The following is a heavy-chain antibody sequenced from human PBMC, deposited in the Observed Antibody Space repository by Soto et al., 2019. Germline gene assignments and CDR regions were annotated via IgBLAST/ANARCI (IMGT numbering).Heavy chain of an antibody. CDR1: GFTFRNYG. CDR3: ARDQLYYNDISGRPLNAFDV. CDR2: IGIGSSTK. D-gene: IGHD3-22*01. J-gene: IGHJ3*01. Sequence: GGSLRLSCAASGFTFRNYGMDWVRQAPGKGLEWVAYIGIGSSTKYYADSVKGRFTISRDNAKNSLYLQMNSLRAEDTAVYYCARDQLYYNDISGRPLNAFDVWGQGTMVTVSS. V-gene: IGHV3-48*01.